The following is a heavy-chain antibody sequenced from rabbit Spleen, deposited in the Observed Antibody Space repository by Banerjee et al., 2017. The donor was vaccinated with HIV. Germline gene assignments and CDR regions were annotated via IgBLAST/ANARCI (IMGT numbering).Heavy chain of an antibody. V-gene: IGHV1S45*01. CDR1: GLSFSNSYW. Sequence: EESGGDLVKPDGSLTLTCTASGLSFSNSYWIFWVRQAPGKGLEWIASIYTGSGATYYANWAKGRFTVSKTSSTTVTLQMTSLTAADTATYFCARDSGTSFSSYGMDLWGQGTLVTVS. CDR2: IYTGSGAT. D-gene: IGHD8-1*01. J-gene: IGHJ6*01. CDR3: ARDSGTSFSSYGMDL.